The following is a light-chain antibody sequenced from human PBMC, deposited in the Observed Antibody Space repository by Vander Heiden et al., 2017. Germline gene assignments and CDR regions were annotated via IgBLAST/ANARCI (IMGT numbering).Light chain of an antibody. Sequence: DIQLTQSPSFLSAPVGDRVTITCRASQGISSYLAWYQQKPGKAPKLLIYAASTFQSGVPSRFSGSGSGTEFTLTISSLQPEYFATYYCQQLNSYPITFGGGTEVEIK. CDR3: QQLNSYPIT. CDR1: QGISSY. J-gene: IGKJ4*01. CDR2: AAS. V-gene: IGKV1-9*01.